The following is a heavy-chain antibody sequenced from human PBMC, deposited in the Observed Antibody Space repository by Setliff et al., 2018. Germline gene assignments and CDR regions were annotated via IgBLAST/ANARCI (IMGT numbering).Heavy chain of an antibody. CDR1: GYSISSGDY. Sequence: PSETLSLTCAVSGYSISSGDYWGWIRQPPGKGLEWIGSIYHSGSTYYNPSLKSRVTISVDTSKNQFSMKLSSVTAADTAVYYWARLYIVVVVAATPAWLDPWGQGTLVTVSS. J-gene: IGHJ5*02. CDR3: ARLYIVVVVAATPAWLDP. V-gene: IGHV4-38-2*01. CDR2: IYHSGST. D-gene: IGHD2-15*01.